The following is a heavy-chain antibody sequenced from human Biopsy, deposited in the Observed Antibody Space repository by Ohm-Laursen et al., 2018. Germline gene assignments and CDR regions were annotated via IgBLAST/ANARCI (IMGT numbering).Heavy chain of an antibody. Sequence: SVKVSCKAPGGTFSNYGVNWVRQAPGQGLEWLGGNIPILGTGNYAQKFQDRVTVAADTSTSTATMELRSLRSDDTAIYYCATVRGLVWFGELIAWGQGTLVTVSS. D-gene: IGHD3-10*01. CDR2: NIPILGTG. CDR1: GGTFSNYG. J-gene: IGHJ5*02. CDR3: ATVRGLVWFGELIA. V-gene: IGHV1-69*06.